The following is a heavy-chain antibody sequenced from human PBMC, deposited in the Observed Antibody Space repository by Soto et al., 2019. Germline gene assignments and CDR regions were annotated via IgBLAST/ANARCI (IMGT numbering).Heavy chain of an antibody. D-gene: IGHD3-10*01. V-gene: IGHV3-23*01. Sequence: EVQLLESGGGLVQPGGSLRLSCAASGFTFSGHAMSWVRQAPGKGLELVSTISINDAYTHIADSVKGRFTISRDNSKSTMYLQMNSLRAENTAVYYCARALFSNNLGEVFYYWGQGTLVTVSS. J-gene: IGHJ4*02. CDR1: GFTFSGHA. CDR3: ARALFSNNLGEVFYY. CDR2: ISINDAYT.